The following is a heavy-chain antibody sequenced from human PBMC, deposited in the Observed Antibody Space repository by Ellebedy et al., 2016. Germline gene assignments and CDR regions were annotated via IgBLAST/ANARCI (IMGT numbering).Heavy chain of an antibody. D-gene: IGHD2-2*01. V-gene: IGHV3-23*01. Sequence: GESLKISXAASGFTFNIAGMTWVRQAPGKGLEWVATIVFSGTATYYSDSVKGRFIISRDNSKNTLYVQMSSLRVEDTALYYCAKDLRYCTSTSCEATQNYFDYWGRGTLVTVSS. CDR3: AKDLRYCTSTSCEATQNYFDY. CDR2: IVFSGTAT. J-gene: IGHJ4*02. CDR1: GFTFNIAG.